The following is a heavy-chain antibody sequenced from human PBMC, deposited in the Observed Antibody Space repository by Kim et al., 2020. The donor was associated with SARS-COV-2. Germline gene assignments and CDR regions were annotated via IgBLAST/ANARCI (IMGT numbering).Heavy chain of an antibody. D-gene: IGHD4-17*01. CDR3: ARVRGDYVLYYFDY. V-gene: IGHV4-59*01. Sequence: NPPLKSRVTISVATSKNQFSLKLSSVTAADTAVYYCARVRGDYVLYYFDYWGQGTLVTVSS. J-gene: IGHJ4*02.